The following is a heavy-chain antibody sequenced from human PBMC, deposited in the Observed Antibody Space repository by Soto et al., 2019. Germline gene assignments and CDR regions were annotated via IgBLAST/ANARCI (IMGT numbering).Heavy chain of an antibody. Sequence: GVSLRLSFAASGFTFSSDAMSWVRQAPGKGLEWVSAISGSGGSTYYADSVKGRFTISRDNSKNTLYLQMNSLRAEDTAVYYCGKDQEAAAGLYYFEYWGEGTLVSVSS. CDR2: ISGSGGST. D-gene: IGHD6-13*01. V-gene: IGHV3-23*01. CDR3: GKDQEAAAGLYYFEY. CDR1: GFTFSSDA. J-gene: IGHJ4*02.